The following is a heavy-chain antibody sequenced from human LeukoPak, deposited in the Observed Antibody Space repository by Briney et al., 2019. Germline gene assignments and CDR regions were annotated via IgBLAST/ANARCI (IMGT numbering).Heavy chain of an antibody. CDR3: ARVSVVYGMDV. CDR2: MYYTGST. Sequence: PSETLSLTCSVSGGSISSDYWAWIRQPPGEGREWIVYMYYTGSTNYNPSLKSRVTILLATSKNQFSLKLSSVTAADTAVYYCARVSVVYGMDVWGRGTTVTVSS. V-gene: IGHV4-59*01. J-gene: IGHJ6*02. CDR1: GGSISSDY.